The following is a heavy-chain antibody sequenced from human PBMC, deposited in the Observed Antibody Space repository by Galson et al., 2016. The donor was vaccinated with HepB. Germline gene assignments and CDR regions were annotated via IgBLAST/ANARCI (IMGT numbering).Heavy chain of an antibody. V-gene: IGHV3-21*01. CDR2: ISSSSSYI. J-gene: IGHJ3*02. CDR1: GFTFGSYS. Sequence: SLRLSCAASGFTFGSYSMNWVRQAPGKGLEWVSSISSSSSYIYYADSVKGRFTISRDNAKNSLYLQMNSLGAEDTAVYYCARTYYDYVWGSYRQVFDAFDIWGQGTMVTVSS. CDR3: ARTYYDYVWGSYRQVFDAFDI. D-gene: IGHD3-16*02.